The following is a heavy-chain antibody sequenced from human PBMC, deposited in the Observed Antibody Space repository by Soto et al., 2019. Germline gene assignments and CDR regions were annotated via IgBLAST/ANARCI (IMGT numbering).Heavy chain of an antibody. CDR3: AREYYYDSSGYYYYYYYGMDV. V-gene: IGHV3-48*02. D-gene: IGHD3-22*01. J-gene: IGHJ6*02. Sequence: PGGSLRLSCAASGFTFSSYSMNWVRQAPGKGLEWVSYISSSSSTIYYADSVKGRFTISRDNAKNSLYLQMNSLRDEDTAVYYCAREYYYDSSGYYYYYYYGMDVWGQGTTVTVSS. CDR2: ISSSSSTI. CDR1: GFTFSSYS.